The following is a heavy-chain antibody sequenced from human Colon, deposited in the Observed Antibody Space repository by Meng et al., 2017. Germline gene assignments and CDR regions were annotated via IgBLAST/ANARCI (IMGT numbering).Heavy chain of an antibody. J-gene: IGHJ5*02. CDR1: GFSLTTPGLA. CDR3: VRYDVLSGSDKWFDP. CDR2: IYWNDEK. D-gene: IGHD3-3*01. V-gene: IGHV2-5*01. Sequence: SGPTLVKPPQTLTLTCNISGFSLTTPGLAVAWIRQPPGQALEWLALIYWNDEKRYRPSLKTRLTITKDTSKNQVVLTMTNMDPLDTATYYCVRYDVLSGSDKWFDPWGQGTLVTVSS.